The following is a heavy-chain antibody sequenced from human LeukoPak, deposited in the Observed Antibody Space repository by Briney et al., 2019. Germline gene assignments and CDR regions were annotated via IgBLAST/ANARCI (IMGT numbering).Heavy chain of an antibody. CDR1: GFTFSSYA. D-gene: IGHD1-26*01. J-gene: IGHJ4*02. Sequence: GGSLRLSCAASGFTFSSYAMHWVRQAPGKGLEYVSAISSNGGSTYYANSVKGRFTISRDNSKNTLYLQMGSLRAEDMAVCYCARGRVGATGTFDYWGQGTLVTVSS. V-gene: IGHV3-64*01. CDR3: ARGRVGATGTFDY. CDR2: ISSNGGST.